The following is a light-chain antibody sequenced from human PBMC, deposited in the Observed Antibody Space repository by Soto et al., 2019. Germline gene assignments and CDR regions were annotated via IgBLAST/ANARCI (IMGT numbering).Light chain of an antibody. Sequence: QSVLTQPRSVSGSPGQSVTISCTGTSSVVGGYNYVSWYQQHPGKAPKPMIYDVSKRPSGVPDRFSGSKSGNTASLTISGLQAEDEADYYCCSYTGSYSYVFGIGTKVTVL. CDR3: CSYTGSYSYV. CDR2: DVS. V-gene: IGLV2-11*01. CDR1: SSVVGGYNY. J-gene: IGLJ1*01.